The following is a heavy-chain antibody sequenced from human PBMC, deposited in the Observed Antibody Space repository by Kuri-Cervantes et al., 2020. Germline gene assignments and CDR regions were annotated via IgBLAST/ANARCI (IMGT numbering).Heavy chain of an antibody. CDR3: AREYVGDSSSWYSDGMDV. J-gene: IGHJ6*02. CDR2: ISYDGSNK. V-gene: IGHV3-30*03. CDR1: GFTFSSYS. Sequence: GGSLRLSCAASGFTFSSYSMNWVRQAPGKGLEWVAVISYDGSNKYYADSVKGRFTISRDNSKNTLYLQMNSLRAEDTAVYYCAREYVGDSSSWYSDGMDVWGQGTTVTVSS. D-gene: IGHD6-13*01.